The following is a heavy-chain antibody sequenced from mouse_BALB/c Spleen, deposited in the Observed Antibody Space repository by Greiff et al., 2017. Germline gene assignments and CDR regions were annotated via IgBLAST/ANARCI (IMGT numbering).Heavy chain of an antibody. Sequence: QVQLKESGPGLVAPSQSLSITCTVSGFSLTNSGVHWVRQSPGKGLEWLGVIWGDGSTNYNSAFKSRLSISKDNSKSQVFLKMNSLQTDDTARYYCAKTGANWETWFAYWGQGTLVTVSA. CDR3: AKTGANWETWFAY. CDR2: IWGDGST. V-gene: IGHV2-6-6*01. CDR1: GFSLTNSG. J-gene: IGHJ3*01. D-gene: IGHD4-1*01.